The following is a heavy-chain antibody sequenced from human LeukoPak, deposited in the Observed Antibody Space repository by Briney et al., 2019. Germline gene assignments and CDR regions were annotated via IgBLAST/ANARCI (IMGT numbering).Heavy chain of an antibody. CDR1: GGSISSGDYY. CDR2: IYYSGST. CDR3: ARALPSYCGGDCSRRAFDY. V-gene: IGHV4-30-4*01. D-gene: IGHD2-21*02. J-gene: IGHJ4*02. Sequence: PSETLSLTCTVSGGSISSGDYYWSWIRQPPGKGLEWIGYIYYSGSTYYNPSLKSRVTISVDTSKNQFSLKLSSETAADTAVYYCARALPSYCGGDCSRRAFDYWGQGTLVTVSS.